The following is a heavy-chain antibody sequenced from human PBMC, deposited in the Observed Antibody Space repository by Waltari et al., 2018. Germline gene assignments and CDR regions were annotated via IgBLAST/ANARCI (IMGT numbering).Heavy chain of an antibody. CDR1: GGSISSYY. Sequence: QVQLQASGPGLVKPSETLSLTCTVSGGSISSYYWSWIRQPPGKGLEWIWYIYYSGSTNYNPSLKSRVTISVDTSKNQCSLKLSSVTAADTAVYYCAESGYSSGWLNWFDPWGQGTLVTVSS. D-gene: IGHD6-19*01. CDR3: AESGYSSGWLNWFDP. CDR2: IYYSGST. J-gene: IGHJ5*02. V-gene: IGHV4-59*01.